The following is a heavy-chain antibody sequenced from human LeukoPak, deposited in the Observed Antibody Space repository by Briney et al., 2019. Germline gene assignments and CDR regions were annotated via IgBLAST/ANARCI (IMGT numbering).Heavy chain of an antibody. J-gene: IGHJ4*02. D-gene: IGHD2-15*01. Sequence: GGSLRLSCAASGFSFSSYGMHWVRQAPGKGLEWVAFIRFDGSNYYYGDSVKGRFTISRDNSKNTLYLQMNSLRNEDTAVYFCAKDLSGGHHSYYFDFWGQGTPVTVSS. V-gene: IGHV3-30*02. CDR1: GFSFSSYG. CDR2: IRFDGSNY. CDR3: AKDLSGGHHSYYFDF.